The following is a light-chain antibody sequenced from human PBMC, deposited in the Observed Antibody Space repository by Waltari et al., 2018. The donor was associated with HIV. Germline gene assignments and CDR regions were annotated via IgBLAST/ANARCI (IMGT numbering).Light chain of an antibody. Sequence: QSVVTQPPSASGTPGQRVVISCSGSNSNIGSNSVNWYQQVPGAAPKILIYRDCQRFSGVPARFACFKSATSAALAISERRAEDEADYYCAVWDDSLRGGVFGGGTKLTVL. CDR3: AVWDDSLRGGV. J-gene: IGLJ3*02. V-gene: IGLV1-47*01. CDR2: RDC. CDR1: NSNIGSNS.